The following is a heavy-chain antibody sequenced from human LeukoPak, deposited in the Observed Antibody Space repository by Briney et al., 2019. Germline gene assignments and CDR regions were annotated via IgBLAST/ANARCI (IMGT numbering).Heavy chain of an antibody. V-gene: IGHV3-30*02. D-gene: IGHD2-8*01. CDR1: GFTFRSYG. J-gene: IGHJ6*03. Sequence: GGSLRLSCAASGFTFRSYGMHWVRQAPGKGLEWVAYIKNDGSNEQYADSVKGRFGISRDSSKNILYLQMNSLRAEGTAVYYCAKDRCSNGIGCYYYYMDVWGKGTTVTISS. CDR3: AKDRCSNGIGCYYYYMDV. CDR2: IKNDGSNE.